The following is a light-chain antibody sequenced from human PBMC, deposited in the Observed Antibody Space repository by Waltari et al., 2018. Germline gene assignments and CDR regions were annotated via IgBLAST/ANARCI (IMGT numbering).Light chain of an antibody. V-gene: IGLV1-40*01. Sequence: QSVLTQPPSVSGAPGQRVTISCTGSSSSIGAGYDVNWYQQLPGTAPKRLIYGNNTRPSGVPDRFSGSKSGTSASLAITGLQAEDEADYYCQSYDSSLSGSVFGGGTILTVL. CDR3: QSYDSSLSGSV. CDR2: GNN. CDR1: SSSIGAGYD. J-gene: IGLJ2*01.